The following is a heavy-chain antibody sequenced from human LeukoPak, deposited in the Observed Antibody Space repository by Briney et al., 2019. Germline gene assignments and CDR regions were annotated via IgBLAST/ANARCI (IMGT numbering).Heavy chain of an antibody. CDR2: IKQDGSEK. CDR1: GFIFSSYW. Sequence: PGGSLRLSCAASGFIFSSYWMSWVRQAPGKGLEWVANIKQDGSEKYYVDSVKGRFTISRDNAKNSLYLQMNSLRAEDTAVYYCARRPRRIAAAGLIWYFDLWGRGTLVTVSS. CDR3: ARRPRRIAAAGLIWYFDL. V-gene: IGHV3-7*01. J-gene: IGHJ2*01. D-gene: IGHD6-13*01.